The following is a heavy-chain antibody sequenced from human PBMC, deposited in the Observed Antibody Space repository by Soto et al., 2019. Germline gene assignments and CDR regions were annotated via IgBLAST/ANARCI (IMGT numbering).Heavy chain of an antibody. V-gene: IGHV4-39*01. CDR3: ARRITRPERFDY. D-gene: IGHD1-20*01. CDR2: IYYSGNT. J-gene: IGHJ4*02. Sequence: PSETVSLTFTDSGGSISRSSFYWGCIRQPPGKGLEWIGNIYYSGNTYYNPSLQSRVTISVDTSKKQFSLKLTSSTDADKAVYYCARRITRPERFDYCGQGALVTVS. CDR1: GGSISRSSFY.